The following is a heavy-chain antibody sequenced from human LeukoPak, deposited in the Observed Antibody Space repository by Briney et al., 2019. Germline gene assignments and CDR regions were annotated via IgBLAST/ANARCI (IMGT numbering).Heavy chain of an antibody. J-gene: IGHJ4*02. D-gene: IGHD2-2*01. V-gene: IGHV1-69*13. CDR1: GGTFSSYA. Sequence: SVKVSCKASGGTFSSYAISWVRQAPGQGLEWMGGIIPIFGTANYAQKFQGRVTITADESTSTAYMELSSLRSEDTAVYYCARALSSGRYQLPLFDYWGQGTLVTVSS. CDR3: ARALSSGRYQLPLFDY. CDR2: IIPIFGTA.